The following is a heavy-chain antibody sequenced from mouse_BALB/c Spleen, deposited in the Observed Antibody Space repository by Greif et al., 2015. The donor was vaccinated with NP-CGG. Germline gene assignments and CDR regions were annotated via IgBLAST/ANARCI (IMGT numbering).Heavy chain of an antibody. CDR2: IDPENGNT. J-gene: IGHJ3*01. V-gene: IGHV14-1*02. Sequence: EVQLQQSGAELVRPGALVKLSCKASGFNIKDYYMHWVKQGPEQGLEWIGWIDPENGNTIYDPKFQGKASITADTSSNTAYLQLSSLTSEDTAVYYCARDYDYDVRFAYWGQGTLVTVSA. CDR3: ARDYDYDVRFAY. D-gene: IGHD2-4*01. CDR1: GFNIKDYY.